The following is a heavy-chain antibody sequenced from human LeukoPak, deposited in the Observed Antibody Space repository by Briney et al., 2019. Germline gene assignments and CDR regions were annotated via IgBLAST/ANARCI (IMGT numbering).Heavy chain of an antibody. CDR2: IYTSGST. V-gene: IGHV4-4*07. D-gene: IGHD3-9*01. CDR1: GGSISSYY. CDR3: ARVSGITILVDDFDI. Sequence: PSKTLSLTCTVSGGSISSYYWSWIRQPAGKGLEWIGRIYTSGSTNYNPSLKSRVTMSVDTSKNQFSLKLSSVTAADTAVYYCARVSGITILVDDFDIWGQGTMVTVSS. J-gene: IGHJ3*02.